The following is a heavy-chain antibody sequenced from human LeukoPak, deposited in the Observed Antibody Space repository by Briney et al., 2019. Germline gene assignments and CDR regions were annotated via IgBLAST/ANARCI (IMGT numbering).Heavy chain of an antibody. CDR1: GGSFSGYY. CDR2: INHSGST. CDR3: ARGPWGTGNSWFDP. Sequence: SETLFLTCAVYGGSFSGYYWSWIRQPPGKGLEWIGEINHSGSTNYNPSLKSRVTISVGTSKNQFSLKLSPVTAADTAVYYCARGPWGTGNSWFDPWGQGTLVTVSS. V-gene: IGHV4-34*01. J-gene: IGHJ5*02. D-gene: IGHD3-16*01.